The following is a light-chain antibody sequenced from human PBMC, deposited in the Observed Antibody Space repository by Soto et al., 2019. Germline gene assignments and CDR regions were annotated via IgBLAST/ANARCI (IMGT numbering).Light chain of an antibody. CDR1: SSDVGGYNY. J-gene: IGLJ1*01. CDR2: EVT. CDR3: ASYAGTKLFV. Sequence: QSALTQPPSASGSPGQSLTICCTGTSSDVGGYNYVSWYQQRPGKAPKLVIYEVTKRPSGVPDRFSGSKSGSTASLTVSGLQADDEAEYYCASYAGTKLFVFGSGTKLTVL. V-gene: IGLV2-8*01.